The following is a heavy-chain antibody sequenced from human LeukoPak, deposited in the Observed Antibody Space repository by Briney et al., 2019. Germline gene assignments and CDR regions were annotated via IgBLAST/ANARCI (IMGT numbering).Heavy chain of an antibody. CDR1: GFTFSTYS. CDR3: AKDLVYWGQYS. D-gene: IGHD1-26*01. J-gene: IGHJ4*02. Sequence: PGGSLRLSCAASGFTFSTYSMNWVRQAPGKGLEWVSYISSSGSPKYYADSVKGRFTISRDNAKNSLYLQMNSLRAEDTAVYYCAKDLVYWGQYSWGQGTLVTVSS. CDR2: ISSSGSPK. V-gene: IGHV3-48*04.